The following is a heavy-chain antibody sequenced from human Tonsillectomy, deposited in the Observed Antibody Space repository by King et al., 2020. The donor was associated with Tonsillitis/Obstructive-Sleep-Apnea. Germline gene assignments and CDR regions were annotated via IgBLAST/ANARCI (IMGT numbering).Heavy chain of an antibody. CDR3: TRALSTAYLDS. J-gene: IGHJ4*02. CDR2: IDGTGNHI. V-gene: IGHV3-21*01. Sequence: QLVQSGGGLVKPGGSLRLSCAASGFAFHYYTLYWVRQAPGKGVEWVSSIDGTGNHIYYADSLKGRFTVSRDNTKNALYLQMTSLRAEDTALYYCTRALSTAYLDSWGQGTLVTVSS. CDR1: GFAFHYYT.